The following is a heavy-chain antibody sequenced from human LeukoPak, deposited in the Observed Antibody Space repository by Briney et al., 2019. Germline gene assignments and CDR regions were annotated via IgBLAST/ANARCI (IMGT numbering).Heavy chain of an antibody. D-gene: IGHD3-22*01. CDR3: AWDSSGYYLSAYRY. Sequence: TGGSLRLSCAASGFTFSSYAMSWLRQPPGQRLQWISAISGSGGSTYHADSVKDRFTISRDNSKNTLYLKMSSLRAEDTAVYYCAWDSSGYYLSAYRYWGQGTLVTVSS. J-gene: IGHJ4*02. V-gene: IGHV3-23*01. CDR2: ISGSGGST. CDR1: GFTFSSYA.